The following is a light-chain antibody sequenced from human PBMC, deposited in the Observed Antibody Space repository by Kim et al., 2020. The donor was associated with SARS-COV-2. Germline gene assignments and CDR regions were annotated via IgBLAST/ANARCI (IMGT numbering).Light chain of an antibody. J-gene: IGKJ4*01. Sequence: EIVLTQSPATLSLSPGEGAALSCRASQDVGRYVAWYQQKPGQAPRLIVYDVAHMATGIPARFGGSGSGTDFTLTISSLEPEDFAVYYCQQRRDWPLTFGGGTKVDIK. CDR1: QDVGRY. V-gene: IGKV3-11*01. CDR3: QQRRDWPLT. CDR2: DVA.